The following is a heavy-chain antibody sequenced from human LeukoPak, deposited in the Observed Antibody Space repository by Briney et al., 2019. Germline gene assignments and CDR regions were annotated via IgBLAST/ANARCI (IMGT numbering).Heavy chain of an antibody. J-gene: IGHJ3*02. D-gene: IGHD6-13*01. V-gene: IGHV4-59*01. CDR1: GGSISTYY. CDR2: IYYSGST. Sequence: SETLSLTCSVSGGSISTYYWNWIRQPPGKGLEWIGHIYYSGSTNSNPSLKSRVSMSVDTSKNQFSLNLSSVTAADTAIYYCARDRGGSSWSNDAFDIWGQGTTVTVSS. CDR3: ARDRGGSSWSNDAFDI.